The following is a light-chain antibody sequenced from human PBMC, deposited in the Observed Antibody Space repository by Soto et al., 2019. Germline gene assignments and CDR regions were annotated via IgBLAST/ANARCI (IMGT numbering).Light chain of an antibody. Sequence: QSVLTQPPSASGTPGQRVTISCSGSSSNIGTNYVYWYQQLPETAPKLLIYRNNQRPSGVPDRFSGSKSGTSASLAISGLRSEDEVYYYCAAWDDSLSGYVVFGGGTKVTVL. CDR1: SSNIGTNY. V-gene: IGLV1-47*01. J-gene: IGLJ2*01. CDR3: AAWDDSLSGYVV. CDR2: RNN.